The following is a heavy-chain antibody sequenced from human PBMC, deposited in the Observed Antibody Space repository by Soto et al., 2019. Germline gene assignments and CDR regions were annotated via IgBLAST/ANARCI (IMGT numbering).Heavy chain of an antibody. Sequence: SQTLSLTCDISGDSVSTNTATWDWIRQSPSRGLEWLGRTYYRSRWYFDYAVSVKSRITISPDISNNQVSLQLNSVTPDDTAVYYCVRLIGNSWLDTWGQGTLVTVSS. CDR3: VRLIGNSWLDT. J-gene: IGHJ5*02. V-gene: IGHV6-1*01. CDR1: GDSVSTNTAT. CDR2: TYYRSRWYF. D-gene: IGHD2-8*01.